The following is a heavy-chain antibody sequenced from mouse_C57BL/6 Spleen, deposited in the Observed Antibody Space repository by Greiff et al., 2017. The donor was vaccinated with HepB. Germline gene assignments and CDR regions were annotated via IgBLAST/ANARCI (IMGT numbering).Heavy chain of an antibody. J-gene: IGHJ3*01. CDR2: ISSGGSYT. Sequence: DVKLVESGGDLVKPGGSLKLSCAASGFTFSSYGMSWVRQTPDKRLEWVATISSGGSYTYYPDSVKGRFTISRDNAKNTLYLQMSSLKSEDTAMYYCASDYYGSSYWFAYWGQGTLVTVSA. CDR3: ASDYYGSSYWFAY. V-gene: IGHV5-6*02. D-gene: IGHD1-1*01. CDR1: GFTFSSYG.